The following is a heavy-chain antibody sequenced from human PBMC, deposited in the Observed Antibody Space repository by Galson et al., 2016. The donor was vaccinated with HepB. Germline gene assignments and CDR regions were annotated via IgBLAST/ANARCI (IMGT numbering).Heavy chain of an antibody. CDR2: ISASGDTA. D-gene: IGHD2-2*01. Sequence: SLRLSCAASGFAFSDYTMNWVRQAPGKGLEWVSTISASGDTAYYADSVKGRFTVSRDNSWNTLYLQMNSLRTEDTAVYSCAKTGFTGTRCYVNYWGQGTLVTVSS. J-gene: IGHJ4*02. CDR1: GFAFSDYT. V-gene: IGHV3-23*01. CDR3: AKTGFTGTRCYVNY.